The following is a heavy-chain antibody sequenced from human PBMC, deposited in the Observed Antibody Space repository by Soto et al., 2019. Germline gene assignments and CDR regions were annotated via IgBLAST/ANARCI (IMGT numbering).Heavy chain of an antibody. V-gene: IGHV4-59*08. CDR1: GVSIKSYY. D-gene: IGHD5-18*01. Sequence: QVQLQESGPGLVKPSETLSLTSNVSGVSIKSYYWSWIRHPPGKGLQWIGYIHYSGNTNYNPPLKSRVTMSLDASKNQLSLRLNSVTAADTAVYYCARPAMVTNNWFFDLWGRGTLVTVSS. J-gene: IGHJ2*01. CDR3: ARPAMVTNNWFFDL. CDR2: IHYSGNT.